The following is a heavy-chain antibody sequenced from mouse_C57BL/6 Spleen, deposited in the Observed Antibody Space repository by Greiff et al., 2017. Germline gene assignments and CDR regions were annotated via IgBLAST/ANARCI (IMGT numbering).Heavy chain of an antibody. Sequence: EVNVVESGGDLVKPGGSLKLSCAASGFTFSSYGMSWVRQTPDKRLEWVATISSGGSYTYYPDSVKGRFTISRDNAKNTLYLQMSSLKSEDTAMYYCARGYDYDGAWFAYWGQGTLVTVSA. CDR2: ISSGGSYT. CDR3: ARGYDYDGAWFAY. D-gene: IGHD2-4*01. J-gene: IGHJ3*01. CDR1: GFTFSSYG. V-gene: IGHV5-6*01.